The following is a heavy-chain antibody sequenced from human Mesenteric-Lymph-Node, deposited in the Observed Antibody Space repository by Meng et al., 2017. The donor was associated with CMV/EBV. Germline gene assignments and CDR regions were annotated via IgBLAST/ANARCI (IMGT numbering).Heavy chain of an antibody. J-gene: IGHJ5*02. CDR3: ARGEKIFGVERWFDP. Sequence: SETLSLTCTVSGGSISSYYWSWIRQTPGKGLEWIGYTYHSGSTNYNPSLRSRITISVDTSKNHFSLKMTSVTAADTAIYYCARGEKIFGVERWFDPWGQGTLVTVSS. CDR2: TYHSGST. CDR1: GGSISSYY. V-gene: IGHV4-59*01. D-gene: IGHD3-3*01.